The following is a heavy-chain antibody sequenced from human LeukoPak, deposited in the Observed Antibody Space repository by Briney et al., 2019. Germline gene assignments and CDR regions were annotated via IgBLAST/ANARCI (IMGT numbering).Heavy chain of an antibody. CDR1: GFTFSSYG. J-gene: IGHJ4*02. CDR3: AYYDSSGYYYGRLRY. Sequence: SGGSLSLSCAASGFTFSSYGMHWVRQAPGKGLEWVAVIWYDGSNKYYADSVKGRFTISRDNSKNTLYLQMNSLRAEDTAVYFCAYYDSSGYYYGRLRYWGQGTPVTVSS. CDR2: IWYDGSNK. V-gene: IGHV3-33*01. D-gene: IGHD3-22*01.